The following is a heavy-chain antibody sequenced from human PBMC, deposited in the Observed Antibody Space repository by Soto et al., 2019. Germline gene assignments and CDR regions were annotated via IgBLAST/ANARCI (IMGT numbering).Heavy chain of an antibody. V-gene: IGHV4-59*01. CDR2: ISYSAST. D-gene: IGHD2-2*01. CDR1: GGSISRYY. J-gene: IGHJ6*04. Sequence: SATLSLTCRISGGSISRYYWNWIRQAPGKRLEWSGFISYSASTNYDTARTSRVSRSVDTSKDQSSLRMNYVTAADTAVYYCARVQSTSWGYYYAVDVWGKGTTVIVSS. CDR3: ARVQSTSWGYYYAVDV.